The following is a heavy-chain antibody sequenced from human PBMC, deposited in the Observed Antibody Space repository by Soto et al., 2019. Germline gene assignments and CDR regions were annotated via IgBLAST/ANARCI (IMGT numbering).Heavy chain of an antibody. CDR3: ARRRYDSSGFSKENWFDP. Sequence: GGSLGLSCAASGFTFSSYSMNWVRQAPGKGLEWVSSISSSSSYIYYADSVKGRFTISRDNAKNSLYLQMNSLRAEDTAVYYCARRRYDSSGFSKENWFDPWGQGTLVTVSS. D-gene: IGHD3-22*01. CDR1: GFTFSSYS. CDR2: ISSSSSYI. V-gene: IGHV3-21*01. J-gene: IGHJ5*02.